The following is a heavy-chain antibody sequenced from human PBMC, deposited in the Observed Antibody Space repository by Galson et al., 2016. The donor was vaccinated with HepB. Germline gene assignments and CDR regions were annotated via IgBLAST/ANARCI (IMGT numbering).Heavy chain of an antibody. CDR3: RRGSYGSWGSVWY. Sequence: SLRLSCAASGFTFSNYWMHWVRQAPGKGLVWVSRINSDGSSISYGDSVKGRFTISRDNAKNTLYMQMNSLRAEDTAVYYCRRGSYGSWGSVWYWGQGTLVTVSS. D-gene: IGHD1-26*01. V-gene: IGHV3-74*01. CDR2: INSDGSSI. J-gene: IGHJ4*02. CDR1: GFTFSNYW.